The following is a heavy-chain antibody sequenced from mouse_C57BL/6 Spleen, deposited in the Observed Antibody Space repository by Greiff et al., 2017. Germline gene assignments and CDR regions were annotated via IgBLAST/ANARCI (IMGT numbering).Heavy chain of an antibody. V-gene: IGHV3-5*01. Sequence: EVKLQESGPGLVKPSQTVFLTCTVTGISITTGNYRWSWIRQFPGNKLEWIGYIYYSGTITYNPSLTSRTTITRDTPKNQFFLEMNSLTAEDTATYYCAREHYGSWYFDVWGTGTTVTVSS. CDR3: AREHYGSWYFDV. D-gene: IGHD1-1*01. J-gene: IGHJ1*03. CDR1: GISITTGNYR. CDR2: IYYSGTI.